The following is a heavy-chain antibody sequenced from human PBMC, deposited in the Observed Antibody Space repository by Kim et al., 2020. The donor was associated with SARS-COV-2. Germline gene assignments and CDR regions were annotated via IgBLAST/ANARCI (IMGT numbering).Heavy chain of an antibody. CDR3: ARDKYSSSSTLPLRSTPLVFDI. J-gene: IGHJ3*02. CDR2: IGTAGDT. CDR1: GFTFSSYD. Sequence: GGSLRLSCAASGFTFSSYDMHWVRQATGKGLEWVSAIGTAGDTYYPGSVKGRFTISRENAKNSLYLQMNSLRAGDTAVYYCARDKYSSSSTLPLRSTPLVFDIWGQGTMVTVSS. V-gene: IGHV3-13*01. D-gene: IGHD6-6*01.